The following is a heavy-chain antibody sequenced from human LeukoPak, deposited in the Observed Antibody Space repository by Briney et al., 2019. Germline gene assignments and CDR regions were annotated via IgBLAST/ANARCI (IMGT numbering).Heavy chain of an antibody. CDR1: GFTVSSNY. CDR3: AREAYGDYGRYYYYYYGMDV. J-gene: IGHJ6*02. D-gene: IGHD4-17*01. Sequence: GGSLRLSCAASGFTVSSNYMSWVRQAPGKGLEWVSVIYSGGSTYYADSVKGRFTISRDNSKNTLYLQMNSLRAEDTAVYYCAREAYGDYGRYYYYYYGMDVWGQGTTVTVSS. CDR2: IYSGGST. V-gene: IGHV3-66*01.